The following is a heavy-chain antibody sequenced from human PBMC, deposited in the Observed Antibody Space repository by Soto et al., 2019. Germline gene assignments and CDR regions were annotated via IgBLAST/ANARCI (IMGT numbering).Heavy chain of an antibody. J-gene: IGHJ4*02. Sequence: QLQLQESGPGLVKPSETLSLTCTVSGGSISSSSYYWGWIRQPPGKGLEWIGSIYYSGSTYYNPSLKSRVTISVDTSKNQFSLKLCSVTAADTAVYYCARRVGAVAGKIDYWGQGTLVTVSS. CDR3: ARRVGAVAGKIDY. CDR2: IYYSGST. D-gene: IGHD6-19*01. V-gene: IGHV4-39*01. CDR1: GGSISSSSYY.